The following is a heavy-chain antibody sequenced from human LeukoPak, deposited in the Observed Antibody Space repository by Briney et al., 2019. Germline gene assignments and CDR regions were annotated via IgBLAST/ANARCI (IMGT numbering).Heavy chain of an antibody. V-gene: IGHV3-66*01. CDR2: IYSDGST. J-gene: IGHJ4*02. CDR1: GFTVSSNY. D-gene: IGHD3-10*01. CDR3: ARTTYTYGPDDY. Sequence: GGSLRLSCAASGFTVSSNYMSWVRQAPGKGLDWVSIIYSDGSTYCADSVKGRFTISRDSSKNTLYLQMNSLRAEDTAVYYCARTTYTYGPDDYWGQGTLVTVSS.